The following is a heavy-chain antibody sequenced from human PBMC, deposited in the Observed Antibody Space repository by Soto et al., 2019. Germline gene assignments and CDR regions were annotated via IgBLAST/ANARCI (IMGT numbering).Heavy chain of an antibody. J-gene: IGHJ6*02. D-gene: IGHD6-6*01. CDR1: RYSFTNYW. CDR2: IDPSDPYT. V-gene: IGHV5-10-1*01. CDR3: ATGRPGYYTMDV. Sequence: ESLKISFKGSRYSFTNYWQNWVRQIPGKGLEWMGKIDPSDPYTNYSPAFQGHVTISAEKSISTAYLQWSSLTASDTAIYYCATGRPGYYTMDVRGQGTTVTVS.